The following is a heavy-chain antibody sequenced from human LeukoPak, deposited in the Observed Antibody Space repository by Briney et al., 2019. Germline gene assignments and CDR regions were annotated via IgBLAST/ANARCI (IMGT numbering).Heavy chain of an antibody. J-gene: IGHJ5*02. V-gene: IGHV4-39*07. D-gene: IGHD3-3*01. CDR1: GGSITSTNYY. CDR3: ARVRRIDYDFWSGYYTDGVNWFDP. CDR2: ISYSGTT. Sequence: SETLSLTCTVSGGSITSTNYYGGWIRQPPGKGLEWIGSISYSGTTYYNPSLKSRVTISVDTSKNHFSLKLSSVTAADTAVYYCARVRRIDYDFWSGYYTDGVNWFDPWGQGTLVTVSS.